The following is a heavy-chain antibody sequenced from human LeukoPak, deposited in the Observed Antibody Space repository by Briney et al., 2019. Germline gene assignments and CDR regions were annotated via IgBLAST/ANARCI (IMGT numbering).Heavy chain of an antibody. CDR1: GASISSGSYY. Sequence: TSETLSLTCTVSGASISSGSYYWNWIRQPAGKGLEWIGRIFASGSTNYNPSLKSRVTISLDTSKNQLSLRLSSVTAADAAVYYCARDRTCSSTSCSFNWFDPWGQGTLVTVSS. J-gene: IGHJ5*02. V-gene: IGHV4-61*02. CDR3: ARDRTCSSTSCSFNWFDP. CDR2: IFASGST. D-gene: IGHD2-2*01.